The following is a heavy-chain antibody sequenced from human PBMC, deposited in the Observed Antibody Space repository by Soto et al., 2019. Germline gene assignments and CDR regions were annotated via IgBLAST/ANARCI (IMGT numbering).Heavy chain of an antibody. D-gene: IGHD3-9*01. J-gene: IGHJ4*02. V-gene: IGHV3-15*01. Sequence: LRLSCVASGFNLSHPWMTWVRQAAGKGLEWVGRIKSKTDGGTADYAAPVKGRATISRDDSKNTVYLQMNSLKTEGTAVYYCTTGIYYDILTGYHNVAYWGQGALVTVSS. CDR1: GFNLSHPW. CDR3: TTGIYYDILTGYHNVAY. CDR2: IKSKTDGGTA.